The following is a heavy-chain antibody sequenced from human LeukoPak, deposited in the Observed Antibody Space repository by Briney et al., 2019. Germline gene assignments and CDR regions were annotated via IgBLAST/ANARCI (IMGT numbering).Heavy chain of an antibody. Sequence: GGSLRLSCATSGFTFSSYAMSWVRQAPGKGLEWVAGIHADSGRTYHADSVKGRFTISRDNAKNSLYLQMNSLRAEDTAVYYCARVEGPWGQGTQVTVSS. CDR2: IHADSGRT. CDR3: ARVEGP. CDR1: GFTFSSYA. V-gene: IGHV3-23*01. J-gene: IGHJ4*02.